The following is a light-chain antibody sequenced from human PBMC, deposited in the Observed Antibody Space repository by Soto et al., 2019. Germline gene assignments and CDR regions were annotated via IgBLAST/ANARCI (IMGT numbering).Light chain of an antibody. Sequence: MTGDPANRSLSPGGRGRLSWRASQRLSSSYLASYQQKPGQAPRLAISGASTRATRIPARFSGSGSGTEFTLTISSLQSEDFAVYYSQQYSNWPPITLRQATRLEI. CDR3: QQYSNWPPIT. J-gene: IGKJ5*01. CDR2: GAS. V-gene: IGKV3-15*01. CDR1: QRLSSSY.